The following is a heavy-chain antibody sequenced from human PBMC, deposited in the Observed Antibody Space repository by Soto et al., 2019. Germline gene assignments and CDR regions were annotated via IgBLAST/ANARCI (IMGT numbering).Heavy chain of an antibody. CDR2: SYYSGNT. V-gene: IGHV4-59*01. CDR1: GDSSSRYY. Sequence: SETLSLTCTVSGDSSSRYYWSWIRQPPGKGLEWIGYSYYSGNTNYNPSLKSRVTISLDMSKSQFSLKLNSVTAADTAVYYCASQGFSSNWPKYFQHWGQGTLVTVSS. J-gene: IGHJ1*01. CDR3: ASQGFSSNWPKYFQH. D-gene: IGHD6-13*01.